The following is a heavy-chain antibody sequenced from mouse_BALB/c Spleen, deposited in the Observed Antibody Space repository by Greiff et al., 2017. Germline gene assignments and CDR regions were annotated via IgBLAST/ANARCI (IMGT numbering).Heavy chain of an antibody. CDR1: GFTFSDYG. Sequence: EVQGVESGGGLVQPGGSRKLSCAASGFTFSDYGMAWVRQAPGKGPEWVAFISNLAYSIYYADTVSGRFTISRENAKNTLYLEMSSLRSEDTAMYYCAREGGRGYFDYWGQGTTLTVSS. V-gene: IGHV5-15*02. CDR2: ISNLAYSI. J-gene: IGHJ2*01. CDR3: AREGGRGYFDY. D-gene: IGHD1-1*01.